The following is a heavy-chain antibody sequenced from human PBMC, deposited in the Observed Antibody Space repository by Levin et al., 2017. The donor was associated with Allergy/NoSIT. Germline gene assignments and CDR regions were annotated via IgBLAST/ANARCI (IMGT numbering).Heavy chain of an antibody. V-gene: IGHV1-8*01. D-gene: IGHD6-13*01. J-gene: IGHJ4*02. CDR2: MNPNSGNT. CDR1: GYTFTSYD. CDR3: ARATRGYRRYYFDY. Sequence: GESLKISCKASGYTFTSYDINWVRQATGQGLEWMGWMNPNSGNTGYAQKFQGRVTMTRNTSISTAYMELSSLRSEDTAVYYCARATRGYRRYYFDYWGQGTLVTVSS.